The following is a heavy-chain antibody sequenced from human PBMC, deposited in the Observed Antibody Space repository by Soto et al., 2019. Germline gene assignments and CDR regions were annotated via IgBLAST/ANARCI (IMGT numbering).Heavy chain of an antibody. V-gene: IGHV3-30*03. CDR3: ARWVGGSMYDNSGKYDS. D-gene: IGHD3-22*01. J-gene: IGHJ5*01. Sequence: QVQLVESGGGVVQPGRSLRLTCAASGFTFSDSGMHWVRQAPGKGLEWVALVSNDGNRKYYVDSVKGRFTISRDNSENTLYMQMNSLRAEDTAVSYCARWVGGSMYDNSGKYDSWGQGTLVTVSS. CDR2: VSNDGNRK. CDR1: GFTFSDSG.